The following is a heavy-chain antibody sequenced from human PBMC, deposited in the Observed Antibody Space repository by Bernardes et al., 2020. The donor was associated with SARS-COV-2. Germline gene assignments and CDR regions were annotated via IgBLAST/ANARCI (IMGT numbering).Heavy chain of an antibody. CDR1: GGSLSGYY. Sequence: SETLSLTCAVYGGSLSGYYWSWIRQPPGKGLEWIGEINHSGSTNYHPSLKSRVIISVDTSKNQFSLKLSSVTAADTAVYHCARGTLARGVNWFDPWGQGTLVTVSS. D-gene: IGHD3-3*01. CDR3: ARGTLARGVNWFDP. J-gene: IGHJ5*02. V-gene: IGHV4-34*01. CDR2: INHSGST.